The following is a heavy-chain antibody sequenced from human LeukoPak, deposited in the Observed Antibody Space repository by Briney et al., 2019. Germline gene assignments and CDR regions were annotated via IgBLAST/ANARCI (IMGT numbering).Heavy chain of an antibody. CDR3: ARSSPVGSNPLY. D-gene: IGHD3-10*01. CDR1: GGSFSGYY. J-gene: IGHJ4*02. Sequence: SETLSLTCAVYGGSFSGYYWSWICQPPGKGLDWIGEINHSGSTSYNPSLKSRVTISVDTSKNQFSLKLSSVTAADTAVYYCARSSPVGSNPLYWGQGTLVTVFS. CDR2: INHSGST. V-gene: IGHV4-34*01.